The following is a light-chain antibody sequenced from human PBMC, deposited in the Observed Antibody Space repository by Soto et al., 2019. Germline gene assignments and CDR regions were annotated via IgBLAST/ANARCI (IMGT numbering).Light chain of an antibody. V-gene: IGKV3-11*01. CDR2: DAS. Sequence: EIVMTQSPATLSVSPGERVTLSCRASQSAISNLAWYQQKPGQAPRLLIYDASNRATGTPARFSGSGSGTDFTLTISSLEPEDFAVYYCQQRSDWPPITFGQGTRLEIK. CDR1: QSAISN. CDR3: QQRSDWPPIT. J-gene: IGKJ5*01.